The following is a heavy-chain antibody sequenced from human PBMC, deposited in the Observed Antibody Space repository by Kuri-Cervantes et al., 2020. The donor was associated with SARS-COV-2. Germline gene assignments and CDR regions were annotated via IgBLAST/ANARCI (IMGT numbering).Heavy chain of an antibody. CDR1: GYSFTSDW. CDR2: IYPGDSAT. D-gene: IGHD2-2*01. CDR3: ATHQNIVVVPAAIPAAFDI. J-gene: IGHJ3*02. V-gene: IGHV5-51*01. Sequence: GESLKISWKGSGYSFTSDWTCWVRQMPGKVLEWMWIIYPGDSATRYSPSFQGQVTISADKSISTAYPQWSSLKASDTAMYYCATHQNIVVVPAAIPAAFDIWGQGTMVTVSS.